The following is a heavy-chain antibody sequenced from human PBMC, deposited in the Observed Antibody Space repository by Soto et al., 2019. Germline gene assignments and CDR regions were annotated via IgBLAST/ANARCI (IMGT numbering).Heavy chain of an antibody. J-gene: IGHJ3*02. CDR1: GFTFTSSA. Sequence: QMQLVQSGPEVKKPGTSVKVSCKASGFTFTSSAVQWVRQARGQRLEWIGWIVVGSGNTNYAQKFQERVTITRDMSTSTAYMELSSLRSEDTAVYYCAAARKYCGGDCYAFDIWGQGTMVTVSS. CDR3: AAARKYCGGDCYAFDI. V-gene: IGHV1-58*01. CDR2: IVVGSGNT. D-gene: IGHD2-21*02.